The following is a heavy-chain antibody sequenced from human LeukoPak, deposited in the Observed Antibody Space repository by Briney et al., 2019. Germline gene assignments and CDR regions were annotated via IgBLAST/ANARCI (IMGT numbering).Heavy chain of an antibody. D-gene: IGHD3-3*01. Sequence: SEALSLTCTVSGGSISSSSYYWGWIRQPPGKGLEWIGSIYYSGSTYYNPSLKSRVTISVDTSKNQFSLKLSSVTAAGTAVYYCARLYYDFWSGYSHYMDVWGKGTTLTVSS. CDR2: IYYSGST. J-gene: IGHJ6*03. CDR3: ARLYYDFWSGYSHYMDV. V-gene: IGHV4-39*01. CDR1: GGSISSSSYY.